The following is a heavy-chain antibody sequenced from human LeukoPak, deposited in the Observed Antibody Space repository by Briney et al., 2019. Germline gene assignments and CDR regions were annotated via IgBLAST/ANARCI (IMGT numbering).Heavy chain of an antibody. CDR3: AREETRITMLRGVTYFEY. Sequence: PGGSLRLSCAASGFTLSRHAMHWVRQAPGKGLEWVSFISWNGGSTGYADSVKGRFTISRDNAKNSLYLQMSSLRAEDTALYYCAREETRITMLRGVTYFEYWGQGTLVTVSS. CDR2: ISWNGGST. D-gene: IGHD3-10*01. CDR1: GFTLSRHA. V-gene: IGHV3-20*04. J-gene: IGHJ4*02.